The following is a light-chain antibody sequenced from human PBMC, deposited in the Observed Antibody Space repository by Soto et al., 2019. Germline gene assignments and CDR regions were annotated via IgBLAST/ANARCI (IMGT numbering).Light chain of an antibody. CDR2: GAS. CDR3: QQANGHPWT. Sequence: DIQMTQSPSSVSASVGDRVTISCRASHDVRSWLAWYQQKPGKAPNLLIYGASTLQSGVPSRFSGRGSWTDFTLTTSSLQPEDFATNYWQQANGHPWTFGQGSKLEIK. V-gene: IGKV1-12*02. J-gene: IGKJ1*01. CDR1: HDVRSW.